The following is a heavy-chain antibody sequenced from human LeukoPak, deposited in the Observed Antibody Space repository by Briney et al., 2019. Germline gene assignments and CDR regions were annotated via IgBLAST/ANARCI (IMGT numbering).Heavy chain of an antibody. CDR2: ISGSGGST. D-gene: IGHD2-21*01. CDR1: GFTFSNYA. V-gene: IGHV3-23*01. Sequence: PGGSLRLSCAASGFTFSNYALSWVRQAPGKGLEWVSDISGSGGSTYYVDSVKGRFTISRDNSKNTMYLQMNSLRAEDTAMFYCATSMAQDVDAFHIWGQGTMVTVSS. J-gene: IGHJ3*02. CDR3: ATSMAQDVDAFHI.